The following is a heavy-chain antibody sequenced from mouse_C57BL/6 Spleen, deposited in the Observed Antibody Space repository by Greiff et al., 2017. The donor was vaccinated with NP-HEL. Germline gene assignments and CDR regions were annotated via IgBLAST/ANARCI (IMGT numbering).Heavy chain of an antibody. CDR3: AKNGNYDRSAMDY. Sequence: QVQLQQPGAELVRPGSSVKLSCKASGYTFTSYWMHWVKQRPIQGLEWIGNIDPSDSETHYNQKFKDKATLTVEKSSSTAYMQLSSLTSEDSAVYYCAKNGNYDRSAMDYWGQGTSVTVSS. V-gene: IGHV1-52*01. J-gene: IGHJ4*01. CDR2: IDPSDSET. D-gene: IGHD2-1*01. CDR1: GYTFTSYW.